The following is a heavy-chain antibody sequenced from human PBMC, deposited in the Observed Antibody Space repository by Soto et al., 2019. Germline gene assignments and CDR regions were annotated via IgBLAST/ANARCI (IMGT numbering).Heavy chain of an antibody. CDR1: GGTFSSYT. V-gene: IGHV1-69*08. D-gene: IGHD5-12*01. Sequence: QVQLVQSGAEVKKPESSVKVSCKASGGTFSSYTISWVRQAPGQGLEWMGRIIPILGIANYAQKFQGRVTITADKSTSTAYMELSSLRSEDTAVYYCAREVRRYSGYHNNWGQGTLVTVSS. J-gene: IGHJ4*02. CDR3: AREVRRYSGYHNN. CDR2: IIPILGIA.